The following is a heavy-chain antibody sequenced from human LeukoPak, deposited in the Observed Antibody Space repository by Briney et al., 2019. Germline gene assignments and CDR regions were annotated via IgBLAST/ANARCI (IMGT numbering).Heavy chain of an antibody. CDR2: IRYDGSNK. D-gene: IGHD2-8*02. Sequence: PGGSLRLSCAASGFTFSSYAMSWVRQAPGKGLEWVAVIRYDGSNKYYADSVKGRFTISRDNSKNTLYLQMNSLRAEDTAVYFCARDLTDTGGQNWFDPWGQGTLVTVSS. CDR3: ARDLTDTGGQNWFDP. J-gene: IGHJ5*02. CDR1: GFTFSSYA. V-gene: IGHV3-33*08.